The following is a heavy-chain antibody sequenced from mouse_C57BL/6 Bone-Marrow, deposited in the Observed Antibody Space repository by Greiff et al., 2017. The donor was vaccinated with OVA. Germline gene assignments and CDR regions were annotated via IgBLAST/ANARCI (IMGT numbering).Heavy chain of an antibody. CDR1: GFTFTDYY. Sequence: EVKLMESGGGLVQPGGSLSLSCAASGFTFTDYYMSWVRQPPGKALEWLGFIRNKANGYTTEYSASVQGRFTISRDNSQSILYLQMNALRAEDSATYYCARYIDYGNAMDYWGQGTSVTVSS. D-gene: IGHD2-1*01. V-gene: IGHV7-3*01. J-gene: IGHJ4*01. CDR3: ARYIDYGNAMDY. CDR2: IRNKANGYTT.